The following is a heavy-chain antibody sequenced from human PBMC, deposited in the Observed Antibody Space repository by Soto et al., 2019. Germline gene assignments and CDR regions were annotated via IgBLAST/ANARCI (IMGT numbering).Heavy chain of an antibody. CDR3: ARGGGVGVAGSAAFDM. V-gene: IGHV1-2*02. J-gene: IGHJ3*02. Sequence: QLHLVQSGAVVKKPGASVTVSCSASGYPVTAYYMHWVRQAPGRGLEWMGGINPATGAAKYTQTFQGRVNLTRDTSTSTVFMKLSGLTSEDTAVFYCARGGGVGVAGSAAFDMWGQGTLVTVSS. CDR1: GYPVTAYY. D-gene: IGHD3-3*01. CDR2: INPATGAA.